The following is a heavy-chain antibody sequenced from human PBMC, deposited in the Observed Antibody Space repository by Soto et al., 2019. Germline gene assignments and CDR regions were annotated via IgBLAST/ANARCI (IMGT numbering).Heavy chain of an antibody. CDR1: GYTFTSYG. CDR2: ISAYNGNT. Sequence: DSVKVCCKASGYTFTSYGISWVRQAPGQGLEWMGWISAYNGNTNYAQKLQGRVTMTTDTSTSTAYMELRSLRSDDTAVYYCARGFSGLLWFGEPSPNWFDPWGQGNLVTVYS. V-gene: IGHV1-18*04. D-gene: IGHD3-10*01. J-gene: IGHJ5*02. CDR3: ARGFSGLLWFGEPSPNWFDP.